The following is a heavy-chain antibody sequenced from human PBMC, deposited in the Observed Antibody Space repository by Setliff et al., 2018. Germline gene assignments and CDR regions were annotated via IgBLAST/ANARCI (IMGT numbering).Heavy chain of an antibody. D-gene: IGHD3-10*01. V-gene: IGHV4-4*08. CDR1: GGSISNFY. CDR2: ISPGRSI. J-gene: IGHJ6*03. CDR3: ARDRRDYIGAGSSEIDYYYYYYMDV. Sequence: SEPLSLTCSVSGGSISNFYWSWIRQPPGKGLEWIGSISPGRSINYNPSLRSRVTISGDTSKNQISLNLSSGTAADTAVYYCARDRRDYIGAGSSEIDYYYYYYMDVWGKGTTVTVSS.